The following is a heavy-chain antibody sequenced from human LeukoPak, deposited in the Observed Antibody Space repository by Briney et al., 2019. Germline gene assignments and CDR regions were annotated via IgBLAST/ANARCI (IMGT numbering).Heavy chain of an antibody. D-gene: IGHD6-19*01. Sequence: SETLSLTCAVYGGSFSGYYWSWIRQPPGKGLEWIGEINHSGSTNYNPSLKTRVPISVDTSKNQFSLKLSSVTAADTAVYYCARVLLPGYSSGWYGAFDIWGQGTMVTVSS. CDR3: ARVLLPGYSSGWYGAFDI. CDR1: GGSFSGYY. V-gene: IGHV4-34*01. CDR2: INHSGST. J-gene: IGHJ3*02.